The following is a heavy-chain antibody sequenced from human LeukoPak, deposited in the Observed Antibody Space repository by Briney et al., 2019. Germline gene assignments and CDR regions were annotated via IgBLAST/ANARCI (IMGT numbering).Heavy chain of an antibody. D-gene: IGHD3-22*01. CDR1: GGSISSYY. J-gene: IGHJ3*02. Sequence: SETLSLTCTVSGGSISSYYWSWIRQPPGKGRDSIGYIYNSGSTNYNPSLKSRVSISVDTPKNQFSLKLSSVTAADTAVYYCARHTRRSSGYYSTVYDAFDIWGQGTMVTVAS. CDR3: ARHTRRSSGYYSTVYDAFDI. V-gene: IGHV4-59*08. CDR2: IYNSGST.